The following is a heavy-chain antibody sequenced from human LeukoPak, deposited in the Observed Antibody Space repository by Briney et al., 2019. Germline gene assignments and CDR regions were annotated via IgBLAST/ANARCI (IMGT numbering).Heavy chain of an antibody. CDR2: INWNGGST. D-gene: IGHD3-10*01. CDR3: ARYGSGGPWNYYYYMDV. CDR1: GFTFDDYG. J-gene: IGHJ6*03. V-gene: IGHV3-20*04. Sequence: PGGSLRLSCAASGFTFDDYGMSWVRQAPGKGLEWVSGINWNGGSTGCADSVKGRFTISRDNAKNSLYLQMDSLRAEDTALYYCARYGSGGPWNYYYYMDVWGKGTTVTVSS.